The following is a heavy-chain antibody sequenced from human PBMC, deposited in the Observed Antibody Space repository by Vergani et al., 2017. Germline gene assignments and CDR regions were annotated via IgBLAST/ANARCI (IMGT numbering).Heavy chain of an antibody. CDR3: VRGPYRYCSSTSCLWFDY. CDR2: IWHDGGNK. Sequence: QVQLVESGGGVVQPGRSLRLSCVMSGFTVTNYAIFWVRQAPGKGLEWVSVIWHDGGNKHFADSVAGRFAISRDDSKKTVYLEMTNLRAEDTALYYCVRGPYRYCSSTSCLWFDYWGQGTLVTVSS. CDR1: GFTVTNYA. J-gene: IGHJ4*02. V-gene: IGHV3-33*01. D-gene: IGHD2-2*01.